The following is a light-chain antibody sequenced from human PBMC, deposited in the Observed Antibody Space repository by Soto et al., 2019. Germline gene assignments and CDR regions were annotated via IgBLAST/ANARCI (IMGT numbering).Light chain of an antibody. CDR1: QSVSSSY. J-gene: IGKJ1*01. CDR2: GAS. Sequence: EIVLTQSPGTLSLSPGERATLSCRASQSVSSSYLAWYQQRPGQAPRLLIYGASSRATGIPDRFSGSGSGTDFTLTISRVEPGDFAVYYCQEYGSSRTFGQGTKVEIK. CDR3: QEYGSSRT. V-gene: IGKV3-20*01.